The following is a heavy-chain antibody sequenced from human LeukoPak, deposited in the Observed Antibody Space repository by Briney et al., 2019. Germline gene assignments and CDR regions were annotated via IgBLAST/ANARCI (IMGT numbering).Heavy chain of an antibody. V-gene: IGHV4-39*01. CDR2: IYYSGST. D-gene: IGHD3-10*01. CDR3: ARHRGDYYGSGSYFDY. Sequence: SETLPLTCTVSGGSISSSSYYWGWIRQPPGKGLEWIGSIYYSGSTYYNPSLKSRVTISVDTSKNQFSLKLSSVTAADTAVYYCARHRGDYYGSGSYFDYWGQGTLVTVSS. J-gene: IGHJ4*02. CDR1: GGSISSSSYY.